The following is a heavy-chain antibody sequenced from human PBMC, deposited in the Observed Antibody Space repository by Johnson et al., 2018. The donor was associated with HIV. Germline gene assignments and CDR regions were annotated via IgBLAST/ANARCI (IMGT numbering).Heavy chain of an antibody. CDR1: GFTFSSYA. V-gene: IGHV3-23*04. J-gene: IGHJ3*02. CDR3: ARGSGSSIAARGAFDI. D-gene: IGHD6-6*01. Sequence: VQLVESGGGLEQPGGSLRLSCAASGFTFSSYAMSWVRQAPGKGLEWVSAISGSGGSTSYPDSVKGRFTISRDNSKNTLYLQMNSLRAGDTAVYYCARGSGSSIAARGAFDIWGQGTVVTVSS. CDR2: ISGSGGST.